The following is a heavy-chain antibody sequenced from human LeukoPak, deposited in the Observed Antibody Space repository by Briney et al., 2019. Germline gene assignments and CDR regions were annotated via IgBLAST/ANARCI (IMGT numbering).Heavy chain of an antibody. V-gene: IGHV3-23*01. CDR1: GFTFDDYA. J-gene: IGHJ4*02. D-gene: IGHD6-13*01. CDR3: AKDLSSSYLGNFDY. CDR2: ISGSGGST. Sequence: GGSLRLSCAASGFTFDDYAMHWVRQAPGKGLEWVSAISGSGGSTYYADSVKGRFTISRDNSKNTLYLQMNSLRAEDTAVYYCAKDLSSSYLGNFDYWGQGTLVTVSS.